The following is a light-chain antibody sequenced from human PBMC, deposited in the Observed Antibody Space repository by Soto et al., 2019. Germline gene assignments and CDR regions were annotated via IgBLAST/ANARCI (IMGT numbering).Light chain of an antibody. CDR3: FSHRGGDSHV. Sequence: QSALTQPASVSGSPGQSITISCTGTSSDVGAYNYVSWYQQYPGKAPKLMIYGVTNRPSGVSNRFSGSKTGNTASLTISGLQADDEADYYCFSHRGGDSHVFGTGTKGTVL. J-gene: IGLJ1*01. V-gene: IGLV2-14*01. CDR1: SSDVGAYNY. CDR2: GVT.